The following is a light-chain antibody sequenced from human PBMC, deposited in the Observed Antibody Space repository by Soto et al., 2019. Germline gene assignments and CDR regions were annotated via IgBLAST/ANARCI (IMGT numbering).Light chain of an antibody. J-gene: IGKJ4*01. CDR3: HQRYIWPPLT. V-gene: IGKV3-11*01. CDR1: QSVENY. CDR2: DTY. Sequence: EIVLTQSPATLSLSPGERATLSCRASQSVENYLAWFQQKRGQAPRLLIYDTYNMAAGIPDRFSGSGSGTDFTLTISSLEPEDFAVYYCHQRYIWPPLTFGGGTKVEIK.